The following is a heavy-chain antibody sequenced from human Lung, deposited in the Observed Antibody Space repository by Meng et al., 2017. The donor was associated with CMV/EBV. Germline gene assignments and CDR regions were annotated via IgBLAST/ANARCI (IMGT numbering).Heavy chain of an antibody. V-gene: IGHV1-18*01. CDR2: ISVYNGNT. CDR3: ARDAYFNYWYPNWIDP. D-gene: IGHD2-8*02. CDR1: GYAFSNYG. Sequence: SVXVSXXAYGYAFSNYGVTWVRQAPGQGPEWMGWISVYNGNTKYAQKFQGRVTMTADTSTSIVYMELGSLTSDDTAVDYCARDAYFNYWYPNWIDPWGQGXLVTVSS. J-gene: IGHJ5*02.